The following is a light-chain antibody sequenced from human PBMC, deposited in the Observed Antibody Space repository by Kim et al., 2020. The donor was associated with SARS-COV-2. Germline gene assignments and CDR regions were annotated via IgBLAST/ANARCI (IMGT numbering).Light chain of an antibody. Sequence: APGATASSSREEINIACKSVHWYQQKPGKAPVVVIHFDNGRPSGIPGRFSGKNTGNTATLTISRVEAGDEDDYYCKVWDSSVHHPVFGGGSQLTVL. V-gene: IGLV3-21*04. CDR2: FDN. J-gene: IGLJ3*02. CDR1: NIACKS. CDR3: KVWDSSVHHPV.